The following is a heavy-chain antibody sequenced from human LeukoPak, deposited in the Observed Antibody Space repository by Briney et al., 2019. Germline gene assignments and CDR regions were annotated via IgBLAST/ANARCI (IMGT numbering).Heavy chain of an antibody. Sequence: SETLSLTCAVYGGSFSGYYWSWIRQPPGKGLEWIGEINHSGSSNYNPSLKSRVTISVDTSKNQFSLKLSSVTAADTAVYYCARIRFPGYYYGMDVWGQGTTVTVSS. CDR3: ARIRFPGYYYGMDV. CDR2: INHSGSS. D-gene: IGHD3-3*01. J-gene: IGHJ6*02. CDR1: GGSFSGYY. V-gene: IGHV4-34*01.